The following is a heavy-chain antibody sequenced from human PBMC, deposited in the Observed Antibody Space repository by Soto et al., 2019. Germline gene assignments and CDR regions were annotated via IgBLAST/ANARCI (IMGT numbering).Heavy chain of an antibody. CDR1: GFTFSNFA. V-gene: IGHV3-23*01. Sequence: EVQVLESGGGSVQPGGSLRLSCAASGFTFSNFAMSWVRHAPGKGLEWVSEITGSTGTTYYADSVKGRFVISRDDVRNSVHLQMNSLTVGDTAVYFCVREYCSGGAPCTGLYYVDVWGKGTTVTVS. CDR3: VREYCSGGAPCTGLYYVDV. J-gene: IGHJ6*03. CDR2: ITGSTGTT. D-gene: IGHD2-15*01.